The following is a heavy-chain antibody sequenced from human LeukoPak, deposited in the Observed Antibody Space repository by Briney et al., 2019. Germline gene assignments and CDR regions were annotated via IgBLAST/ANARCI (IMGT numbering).Heavy chain of an antibody. CDR1: GGSINSYY. J-gene: IGHJ4*02. CDR2: INDSGST. CDR3: TRELAGTTVED. V-gene: IGHV4-59*12. D-gene: IGHD1-1*01. Sequence: PSETLSLTCTVSGGSINSYYWSWIRQPPGKGLEWIGNINDSGSTNSNPSLKSRATISVDTSKNQFSLTLTSVTAADTALYYCTRELAGTTVEDWGQGTLVTVSS.